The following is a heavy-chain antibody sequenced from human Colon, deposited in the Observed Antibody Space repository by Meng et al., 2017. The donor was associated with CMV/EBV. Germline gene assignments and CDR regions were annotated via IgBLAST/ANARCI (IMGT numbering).Heavy chain of an antibody. CDR3: ARYVTIFGVVIYGMDV. CDR1: GFTFSSYW. J-gene: IGHJ6*02. D-gene: IGHD3-3*01. V-gene: IGHV3-7*01. Sequence: GGSLRLSCAASGFTFSSYWMSWVHQAPGKGLEWVANIKQDGSEKYYVDSVKGRFTISRDNAKNSLYLQMNSLRAEDTAVYYCARYVTIFGVVIYGMDVWGRGTTVTVSS. CDR2: IKQDGSEK.